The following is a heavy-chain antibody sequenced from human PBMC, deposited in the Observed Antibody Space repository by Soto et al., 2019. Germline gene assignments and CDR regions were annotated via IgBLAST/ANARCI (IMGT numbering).Heavy chain of an antibody. D-gene: IGHD6-19*01. Sequence: QVQLQQWGAGLLKPSETLSLTCAVYGGSFSGYYWSWIRQPPGKGLEWIGEINHSGSTNYNPSLKSRVTISVDTSKNQFSLKLSSVTAADTAVYYCARGGSSGWYRGYYFDYWGQGTLVTVSS. CDR1: GGSFSGYY. CDR3: ARGGSSGWYRGYYFDY. V-gene: IGHV4-34*01. J-gene: IGHJ4*02. CDR2: INHSGST.